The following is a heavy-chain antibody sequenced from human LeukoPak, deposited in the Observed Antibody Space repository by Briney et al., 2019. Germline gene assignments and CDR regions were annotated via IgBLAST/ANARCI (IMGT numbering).Heavy chain of an antibody. D-gene: IGHD3-10*01. V-gene: IGHV3-30*04. J-gene: IGHJ4*02. Sequence: YPGRSLRLSCAASGFTFSSYAMHWVRQAPGKGLEWVAVISYDGSNKYYADSVKGRFTISRDNSKNTLYLQMNSLRAEDTAVYYCARARRFGELPVGYFDYWGQGTLVTVSS. CDR2: ISYDGSNK. CDR3: ARARRFGELPVGYFDY. CDR1: GFTFSSYA.